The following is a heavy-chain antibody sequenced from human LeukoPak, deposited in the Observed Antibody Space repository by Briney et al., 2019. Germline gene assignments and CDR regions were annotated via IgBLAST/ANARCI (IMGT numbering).Heavy chain of an antibody. J-gene: IGHJ6*02. CDR1: GYIFTSYW. D-gene: IGHD1-7*01. CDR3: ARLGPTNKWNYIQRDYYYFYGMDV. CDR2: IYPGDSDT. V-gene: IGHV5-51*01. Sequence: GESLKISCKGSGYIFTSYWIGWVRQMPGKGLEWMGIIYPGDSDTRYSPSFQGQVTISADKSISTAYLQWSSLKASDTAMYYCARLGPTNKWNYIQRDYYYFYGMDVWGQGTTVTVSS.